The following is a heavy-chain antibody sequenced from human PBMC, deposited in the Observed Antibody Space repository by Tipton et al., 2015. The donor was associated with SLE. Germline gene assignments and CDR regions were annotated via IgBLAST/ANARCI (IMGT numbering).Heavy chain of an antibody. CDR3: ARDITMIVVVITGDAFDI. D-gene: IGHD3-22*01. V-gene: IGHV1-18*01. Sequence: QSGPEVKKPGASVKVSCKASGYTFTSYGISWVRQAPGQGLEWMGWISAYNGNTNYAQKLQGRVTMTTDTSTSTAYMELRSLRSDDTAVYYCARDITMIVVVITGDAFDIWGQGTMVTVSS. J-gene: IGHJ3*02. CDR2: ISAYNGNT. CDR1: GYTFTSYG.